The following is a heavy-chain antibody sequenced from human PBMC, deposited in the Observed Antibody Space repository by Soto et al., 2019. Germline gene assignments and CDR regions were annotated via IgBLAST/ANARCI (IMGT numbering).Heavy chain of an antibody. D-gene: IGHD3-22*01. J-gene: IGHJ6*02. V-gene: IGHV5-51*01. Sequence: GESLKISCKGSGYSFTIYWIGWVRQMPGKGLEWMGIIYPGDSDTRYSPSFQGQVTISADKSISTAYLQWSSLKASDTAMYYCXXXGPRVYYDNSDYYYYGMDVWGQGTTVTVSS. CDR1: GYSFTIYW. CDR3: XXXGPRVYYDNSDYYYYGMDV. CDR2: IYPGDSDT.